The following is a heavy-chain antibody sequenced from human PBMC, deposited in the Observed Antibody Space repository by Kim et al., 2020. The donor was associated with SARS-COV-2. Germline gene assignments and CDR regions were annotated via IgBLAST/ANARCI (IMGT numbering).Heavy chain of an antibody. CDR3: ARDHEIYYDSSGYYYYYYGMDV. Sequence: GGSLRLSCAASGFTFSSYEMNWVRQAPGKGLEWVSYISSSGSTIYYADSVKGRFTISRDNAKNSLYLQMNSLRAEDTAVYYCARDHEIYYDSSGYYYYYYGMDVWGQGTTVTVSS. CDR1: GFTFSSYE. D-gene: IGHD3-22*01. V-gene: IGHV3-48*03. CDR2: ISSSGSTI. J-gene: IGHJ6*02.